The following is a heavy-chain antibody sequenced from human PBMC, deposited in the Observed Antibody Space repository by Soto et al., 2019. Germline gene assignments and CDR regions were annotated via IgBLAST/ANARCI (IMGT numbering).Heavy chain of an antibody. J-gene: IGHJ3*02. Sequence: SETLSLTCTVXGGSISSYYWSWIRQPPGKGLEWIGYIYYSGSTNYNPSLKSRVTISVDTSKNQFSLKLSSVTAADTAVYYCARGRWETKRGAFDIWGQGTMVTVSS. CDR3: ARGRWETKRGAFDI. V-gene: IGHV4-59*01. CDR1: GGSISSYY. CDR2: IYYSGST. D-gene: IGHD1-26*01.